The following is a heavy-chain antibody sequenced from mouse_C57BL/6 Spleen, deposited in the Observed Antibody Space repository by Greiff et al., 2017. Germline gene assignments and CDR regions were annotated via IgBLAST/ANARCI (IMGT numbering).Heavy chain of an antibody. Sequence: LVESGAELVRPGASVKLSCTASGFNIKDYYMHWVKQRPEQGLEWIGRIDPEDGDTEYAPKFQGKATMTADTSSNTAYLQLSSLTSEDTAVYYCTTYPSSGYVNYAMDYWGQGTSVTVSS. CDR2: IDPEDGDT. V-gene: IGHV14-1*01. J-gene: IGHJ4*01. CDR1: GFNIKDYY. D-gene: IGHD3-2*02. CDR3: TTYPSSGYVNYAMDY.